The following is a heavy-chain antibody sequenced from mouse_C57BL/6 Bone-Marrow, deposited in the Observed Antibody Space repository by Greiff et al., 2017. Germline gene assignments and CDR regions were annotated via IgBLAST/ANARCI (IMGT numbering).Heavy chain of an antibody. D-gene: IGHD3-2*02. CDR1: GYTFTDYN. CDR2: INPNNGGT. J-gene: IGHJ2*01. CDR3: AREGQGYFDY. Sequence: EVKLEESGPELVKPGASVKMSCKASGYTFTDYNMHWVKQSHGKSLEWIGYINPNNGGTSYNQKFKGKATLTVNKSSSTAYMELRSLTSEDSAVYYWAREGQGYFDYWGQGTTLTVSS. V-gene: IGHV1-22*01.